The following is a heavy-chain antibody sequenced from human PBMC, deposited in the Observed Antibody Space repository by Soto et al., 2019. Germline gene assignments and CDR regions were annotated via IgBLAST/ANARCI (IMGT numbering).Heavy chain of an antibody. J-gene: IGHJ4*02. Sequence: EVQLVESGGGLVQPGGSLRLSCAASGFTFSNYWMDWVRQAPGKGLVWVSRIKRDGSSISYADSVKGRVTISRDNAKNTLYLLMNSLRAEDTAVYYCARDGGRGGDLDYWGQGTLVTVSS. V-gene: IGHV3-74*01. D-gene: IGHD2-21*02. CDR3: ARDGGRGGDLDY. CDR1: GFTFSNYW. CDR2: IKRDGSSI.